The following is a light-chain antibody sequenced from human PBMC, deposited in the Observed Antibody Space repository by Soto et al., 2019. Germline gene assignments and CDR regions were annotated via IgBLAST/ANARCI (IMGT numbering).Light chain of an antibody. J-gene: IGLJ3*02. Sequence: QSVLTQPPSVSGAPGQRVTISCTGSSSNIGAGYDVHWYQQLPGTAPKLLIYGNSNRPSGVPDRFSGYKSGTSASLAITGLQAEDEADYYCQSYDSSLRGRVFGGGTKLTVL. V-gene: IGLV1-40*01. CDR3: QSYDSSLRGRV. CDR2: GNS. CDR1: SSNIGAGYD.